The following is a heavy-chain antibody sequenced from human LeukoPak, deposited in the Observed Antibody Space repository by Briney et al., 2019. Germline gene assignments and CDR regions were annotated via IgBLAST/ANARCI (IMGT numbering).Heavy chain of an antibody. J-gene: IGHJ3*02. CDR3: ARFVGYGSLI. D-gene: IGHD5-18*01. Sequence: GGXLRLSCAASGFTLSDYYMSWIRQAQGKGVEGVSYISSSGSTKYYADSVKGGFTIYRDKEKNSLYLQMNSLRAEDTAVYYCARFVGYGSLIWGQGTMVTVSS. V-gene: IGHV3-11*04. CDR1: GFTLSDYY. CDR2: ISSSGSTK.